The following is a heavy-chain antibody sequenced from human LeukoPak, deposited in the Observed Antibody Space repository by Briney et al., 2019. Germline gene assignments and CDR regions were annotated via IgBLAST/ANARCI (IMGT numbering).Heavy chain of an antibody. CDR3: ARLIDNGYFDY. J-gene: IGHJ4*02. CDR1: GGSISSYY. V-gene: IGHV4-38-2*02. D-gene: IGHD2/OR15-2a*01. CDR2: IYHSGST. Sequence: KPSETLSLTCTVSGGSISSYYWGWIRQPPGKRLEWIGSIYHSGSTYYNPSLKSRVTISVDTSKNQFSLKLSSVTAADTAVYYCARLIDNGYFDYWGQGTLVTVSS.